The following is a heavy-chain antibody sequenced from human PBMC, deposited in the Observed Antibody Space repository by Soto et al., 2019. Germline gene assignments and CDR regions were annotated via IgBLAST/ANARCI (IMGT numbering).Heavy chain of an antibody. D-gene: IGHD6-13*01. V-gene: IGHV1-18*01. J-gene: IGHJ4*02. CDR2: ISAYNGNT. CDR3: ARTTPGIAAAGTNYFDY. Sequence: VASVKVSCKASGYTFTSYGISWVRQAPGQGLEWMGWISAYNGNTNYAQKLQGRVTMTTDTSTSTAYMELRSLRSDDTAVYYCARTTPGIAAAGTNYFDYWGQGTLVTVSS. CDR1: GYTFTSYG.